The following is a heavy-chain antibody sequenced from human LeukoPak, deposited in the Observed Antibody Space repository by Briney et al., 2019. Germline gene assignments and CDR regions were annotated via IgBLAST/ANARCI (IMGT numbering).Heavy chain of an antibody. Sequence: GGSLRLSCAASGFTFSSFGMTWVRQAPGKGLEWVSVIYSGGSTYYADSVKGRFTISRDNSKNTLYLQMNSLRAEDTAVYYCARSIVVVNLFDYWGQGTLVTVSS. CDR2: IYSGGST. V-gene: IGHV3-66*01. J-gene: IGHJ4*02. D-gene: IGHD3-22*01. CDR3: ARSIVVVNLFDY. CDR1: GFTFSSFG.